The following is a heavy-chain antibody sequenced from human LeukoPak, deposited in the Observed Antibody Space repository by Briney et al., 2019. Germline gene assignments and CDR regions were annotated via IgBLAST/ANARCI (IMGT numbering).Heavy chain of an antibody. CDR1: GFTFTTYG. J-gene: IGHJ4*02. CDR2: ISGSGGTT. Sequence: GGSLRLSCGASGFTFTTYGMSWVRQAPGKGLEWVSAISGSGGTTSYADSVKGRFTISRDKSKNTLYLQMNSLRAEDTAVYYCAKGDTTWELPHDYWGQGTLVTVSS. D-gene: IGHD1-26*01. CDR3: AKGDTTWELPHDY. V-gene: IGHV3-23*01.